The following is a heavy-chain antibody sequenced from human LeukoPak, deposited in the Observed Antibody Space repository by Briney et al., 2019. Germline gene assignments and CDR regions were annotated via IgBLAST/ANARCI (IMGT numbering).Heavy chain of an antibody. CDR1: GCTFSSYG. V-gene: IGHV3-33*01. CDR3: ARDGLPYYDILTGYSIAPIDY. D-gene: IGHD3-9*01. J-gene: IGHJ4*02. CDR2: IWYNGSNK. Sequence: GGSLRLSCAVSGCTFSSYGMHWVRQAPGKGLEWVAVIWYNGSNKYYADSVKGRFTISRDNSKSTLYLQMNSLRAEDTAVYYCARDGLPYYDILTGYSIAPIDYWGQGTLVTVSS.